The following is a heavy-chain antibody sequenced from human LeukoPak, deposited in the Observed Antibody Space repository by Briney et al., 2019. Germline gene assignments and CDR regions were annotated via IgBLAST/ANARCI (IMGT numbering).Heavy chain of an antibody. Sequence: PGGSLRLSCAASGFTLDDYAMHWVRQAPGKGLEWVSGISWNSGSIGYADSVKGRFTISRDNAKNFLYLQLNSLRAEDTALYYCAKEVVPAAIQLGDYYYGMDVWGQGTTVTVSS. J-gene: IGHJ6*02. CDR2: ISWNSGSI. D-gene: IGHD2-2*02. V-gene: IGHV3-9*01. CDR3: AKEVVPAAIQLGDYYYGMDV. CDR1: GFTLDDYA.